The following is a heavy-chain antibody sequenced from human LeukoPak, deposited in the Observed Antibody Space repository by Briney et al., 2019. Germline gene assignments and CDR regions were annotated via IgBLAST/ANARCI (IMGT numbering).Heavy chain of an antibody. V-gene: IGHV3-20*04. CDR3: ARDGGSLDDYGDY. CDR1: GFTFDDYG. J-gene: IGHJ4*02. D-gene: IGHD4/OR15-4a*01. CDR2: INWNGGST. Sequence: AGGSLRLSCAASGFTFDDYGMSWVRQAPGKGLEWVSGINWNGGSTGYADSVKGRFTISRDNAKNSLYLQMNSLRAEDSALYYCARDGGSLDDYGDYWGQGTLVTVSS.